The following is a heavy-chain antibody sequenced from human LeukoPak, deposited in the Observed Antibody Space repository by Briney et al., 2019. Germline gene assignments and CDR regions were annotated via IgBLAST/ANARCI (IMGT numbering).Heavy chain of an antibody. CDR2: INAGNGNT. J-gene: IGHJ4*02. V-gene: IGHV1-3*01. Sequence: ASVKVSCKASGYTFTSYAMHWVRQAPGQRLEWMGWINAGNGNTKYSQKFQGRVTITRDKSASTAYMELSSLRSEDTAVYYCACMLSRNSYYFDYWGQGTLVTVSS. D-gene: IGHD2-8*01. CDR3: ACMLSRNSYYFDY. CDR1: GYTFTSYA.